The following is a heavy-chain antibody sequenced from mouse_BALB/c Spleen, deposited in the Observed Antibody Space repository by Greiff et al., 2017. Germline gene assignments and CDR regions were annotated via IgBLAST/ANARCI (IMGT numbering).Heavy chain of an antibody. V-gene: IGHV5-4*02. CDR2: ISDGGSYT. CDR3: ARESRREAWFAY. Sequence: DVMLVESGGGLVKPGGSLKLSCAASGFTFSDYYMYWVRQTPEKRLEWVATISDGGSYTYYPDSVKGRFTISRDNAKNNLYLQMSSLKSEDTAMYYCARESRREAWFAYWGQGTLVTVSA. CDR1: GFTFSDYY. J-gene: IGHJ3*01.